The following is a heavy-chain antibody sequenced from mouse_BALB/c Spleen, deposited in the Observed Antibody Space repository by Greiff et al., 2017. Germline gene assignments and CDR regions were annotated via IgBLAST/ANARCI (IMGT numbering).Heavy chain of an antibody. D-gene: IGHD2-1*01. Sequence: EVKLVESGPSLVKPSQTLSLTCSVTGDSITSGYWNWIRKFPGNKLEYMGYISYSGSTYYNPSLKSRISITRDTSKNQYYLQLNSVTTEDTATYYCARKGDGNYEGFAYWGQGTLVTVSA. CDR1: GDSITSGY. CDR3: ARKGDGNYEGFAY. J-gene: IGHJ3*01. CDR2: ISYSGST. V-gene: IGHV3-8*02.